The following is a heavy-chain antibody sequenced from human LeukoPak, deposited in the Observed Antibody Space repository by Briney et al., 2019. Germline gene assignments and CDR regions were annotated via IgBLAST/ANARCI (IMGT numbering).Heavy chain of an antibody. Sequence: AGGSLRLSCAASGFTFSSYAMSWVPQAPGKGLEWVSAISGSGGRTYYADSVKGRLTISRDNSKNTLYLQRNSLRAEDTAVYYCAKRGSSGWYVPAGIDYWGQGTLVTVSS. CDR1: GFTFSSYA. J-gene: IGHJ4*02. CDR2: ISGSGGRT. CDR3: AKRGSSGWYVPAGIDY. D-gene: IGHD6-19*01. V-gene: IGHV3-23*01.